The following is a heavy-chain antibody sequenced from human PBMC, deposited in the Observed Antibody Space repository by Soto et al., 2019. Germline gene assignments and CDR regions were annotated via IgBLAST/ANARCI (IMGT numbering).Heavy chain of an antibody. V-gene: IGHV3-48*01. CDR2: ISSSSSTI. CDR3: ATAPWNEDPTG. CDR1: EFTFSSYH. D-gene: IGHD1-1*01. J-gene: IGHJ4*02. Sequence: GGSLRLSCAASEFTFSSYHMNWVRQAPGKGLEWVSYISSSSSTIHYADSVKGRFTISRDNAKNSLYLQMNSLRAEDTAVYYCATAPWNEDPTGWGQGTLVTVSS.